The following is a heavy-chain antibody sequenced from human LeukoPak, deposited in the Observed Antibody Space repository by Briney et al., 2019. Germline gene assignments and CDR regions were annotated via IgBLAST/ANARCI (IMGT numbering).Heavy chain of an antibody. V-gene: IGHV5-51*01. D-gene: IGHD6-19*01. Sequence: GESLKISCKGSGYSFTSYWIGWVRQMPGKGLEWMGIIYPGVSDTRYSPSFQGQVTISADKSITTAYLQWSSLKASDAAMYYCARRVAVAGTTYFDYWGQGTLVTVSS. CDR2: IYPGVSDT. J-gene: IGHJ4*02. CDR1: GYSFTSYW. CDR3: ARRVAVAGTTYFDY.